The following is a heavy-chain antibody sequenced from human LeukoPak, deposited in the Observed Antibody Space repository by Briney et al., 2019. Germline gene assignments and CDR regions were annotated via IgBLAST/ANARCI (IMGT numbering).Heavy chain of an antibody. CDR2: INPNSGGT. V-gene: IGHV1-2*02. J-gene: IGHJ4*02. CDR1: GYTFTGYY. Sequence: ASVKVSCKASGYTFTGYYVHWVRQAPGQGLEWMGWINPNSGGTNYAQKFQGSVTMTRDTSISTAYMELSRLRSDDTAVYYCASSPPRVVLLDYWGQGTLVTVSS. CDR3: ASSPPRVVLLDY. D-gene: IGHD2-15*01.